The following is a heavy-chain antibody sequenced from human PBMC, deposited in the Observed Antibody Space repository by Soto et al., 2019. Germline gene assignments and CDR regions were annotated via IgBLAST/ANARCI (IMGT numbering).Heavy chain of an antibody. Sequence: QVQLVESGGGVVQPGRSLRLSCAASGFTFSSYGMHWVRQAPGKGLEWVAVIWYDGSNKYYADSVKGRFTISRDNSKNTLYLQMNSLRAEDTAVYYCARDKLSRSGSSRVDYWGQGTLVTVSS. J-gene: IGHJ4*02. V-gene: IGHV3-33*01. D-gene: IGHD3-10*01. CDR1: GFTFSSYG. CDR3: ARDKLSRSGSSRVDY. CDR2: IWYDGSNK.